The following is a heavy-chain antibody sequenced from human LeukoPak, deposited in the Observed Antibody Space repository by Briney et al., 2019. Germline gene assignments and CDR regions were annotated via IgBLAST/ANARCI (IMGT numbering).Heavy chain of an antibody. CDR3: ARGPYSYDSSGAFDI. CDR1: GDSISSGDYY. CDR2: ISSSGST. V-gene: IGHV4-61*02. D-gene: IGHD3-22*01. Sequence: SETLSLTCTVSGDSISSGDYYWSWIRQPPGKGLEWIGRISSSGSTNYNPSLKSRVTISVDTSKNQFSLKLSSVTAADTAVYFCARGPYSYDSSGAFDIWGQGTMVTVSS. J-gene: IGHJ3*02.